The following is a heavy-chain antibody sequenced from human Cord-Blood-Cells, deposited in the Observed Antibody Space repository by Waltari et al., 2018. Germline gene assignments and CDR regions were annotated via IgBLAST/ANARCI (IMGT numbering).Heavy chain of an antibody. Sequence: QVQLVQSGAEVKKPGASVKVSCKASGYPFTRYYMHRVRQAPGQGLEWMGWINPNSGGTNYAQKFQGRVTMTRDTSISTAYMELSRLRSDDTAVYYCARVSCSGGSCYFDYWGQGTLVTVSS. CDR2: INPNSGGT. J-gene: IGHJ4*02. CDR1: GYPFTRYY. V-gene: IGHV1-2*02. CDR3: ARVSCSGGSCYFDY. D-gene: IGHD2-15*01.